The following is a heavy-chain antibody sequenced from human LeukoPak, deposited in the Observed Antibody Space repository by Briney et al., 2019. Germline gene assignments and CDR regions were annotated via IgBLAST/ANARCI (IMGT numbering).Heavy chain of an antibody. V-gene: IGHV3-21*01. D-gene: IGHD3-22*01. J-gene: IGHJ4*02. Sequence: GGSLRLSCAASGFTFSSYSMNWVRQAPGKGLEWVSSISSSSSYIYYADSVKGRFTISRDNAKNSLYLQMNSLRAEDTAVYYCARGGGSDYYDSSGYSDYWGQGTLVTLSS. CDR3: ARGGGSDYYDSSGYSDY. CDR1: GFTFSSYS. CDR2: ISSSSSYI.